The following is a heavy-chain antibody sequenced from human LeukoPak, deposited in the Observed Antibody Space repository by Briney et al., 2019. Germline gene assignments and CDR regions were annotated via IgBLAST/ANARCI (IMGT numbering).Heavy chain of an antibody. CDR1: GFTFSSYG. D-gene: IGHD5-18*01. CDR3: ARHLSGVTGYTYGRGIDY. V-gene: IGHV3-7*01. CDR2: IKKDGSEK. J-gene: IGHJ4*02. Sequence: GGSLRLSCAASGFTFSSYGTHWVRQAPGKGLEWVANIKKDGSEKYYVDSVKGRFTISRDNAKTSLYLQMISLRAEDTAVYYCARHLSGVTGYTYGRGIDYWGQGTLATVSS.